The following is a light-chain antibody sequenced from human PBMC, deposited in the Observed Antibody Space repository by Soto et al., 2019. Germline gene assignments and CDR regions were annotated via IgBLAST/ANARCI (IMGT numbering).Light chain of an antibody. V-gene: IGLV1-47*02. Sequence: QLVLTQPPSASGTPGQKVFISCSGSSSNIGGTNYAYWYQQLPGAAPKLLMHSNNLRPSGVPERISGSKFGTAASLAISVLRSEDEAVYYCASWDDRLGSVIFGGGTKLTVL. CDR1: SSNIGGTNY. CDR2: SNN. J-gene: IGLJ2*01. CDR3: ASWDDRLGSVI.